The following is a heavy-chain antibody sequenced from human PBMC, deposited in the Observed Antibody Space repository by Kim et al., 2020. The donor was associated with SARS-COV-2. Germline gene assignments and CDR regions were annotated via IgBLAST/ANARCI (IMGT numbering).Heavy chain of an antibody. CDR3: VKCGDMWDTTTVVTANFDY. CDR2: ISSNGGST. V-gene: IGHV3-64D*09. CDR1: GFTFSSYA. D-gene: IGHD2-15*01. Sequence: GGSLRLSCSASGFTFSSYAMHWVRQAPGKGLEYVSAISSNGGSTYYADSVKGRFTISRDNSKNTLYLQMSSLRAEDTAVYYCVKCGDMWDTTTVVTANFDYWGQGTLVTVSS. J-gene: IGHJ4*02.